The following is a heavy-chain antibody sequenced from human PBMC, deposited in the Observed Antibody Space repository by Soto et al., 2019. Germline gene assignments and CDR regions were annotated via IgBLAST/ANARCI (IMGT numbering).Heavy chain of an antibody. CDR1: GFTFSSYC. D-gene: IGHD1-26*01. J-gene: IGHJ5*02. CDR2: ISYDGNKK. Sequence: PXGSLRVTCAASGFTFSSYCMHWVRQAPGKGLEWVAVISYDGNKKYYADTVKGRFTISRDSSKNTLYLQMDDLKTEDTAVYFCAREGKDCPSGRCFGKWLDPWGQGTLVTVSS. V-gene: IGHV3-30*03. CDR3: AREGKDCPSGRCFGKWLDP.